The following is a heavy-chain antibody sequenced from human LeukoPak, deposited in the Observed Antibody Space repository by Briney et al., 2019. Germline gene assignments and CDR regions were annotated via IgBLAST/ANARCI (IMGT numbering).Heavy chain of an antibody. J-gene: IGHJ5*02. D-gene: IGHD4-17*01. Sequence: PSETLSLTCTVSGGPISSYQWSWIRQPPGKGLEWIGYIYYTGSTNYDPSLKSRVTISLDTSKNQFSLKLSSVTAADTAVYYCARRTTVTSNWFDPWGQGTLVTVSS. CDR3: ARRTTVTSNWFDP. V-gene: IGHV4-59*08. CDR1: GGPISSYQ. CDR2: IYYTGST.